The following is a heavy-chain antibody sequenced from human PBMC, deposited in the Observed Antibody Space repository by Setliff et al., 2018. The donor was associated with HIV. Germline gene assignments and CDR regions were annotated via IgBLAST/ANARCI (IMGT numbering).Heavy chain of an antibody. D-gene: IGHD1-26*01. J-gene: IGHJ4*02. CDR3: ARAGMGALRSLFDY. CDR1: GGSFSDFY. CDR2: VHSTGTT. Sequence: PPETLSLTCAVFGGSFSDFYWSWIRQPAGEGLEYIGRVHSTGTTIYNPSLKSRVTMSVDTSKNQFSLKLNSVTAADTAIYYCARAGMGALRSLFDYWGQGTLVTVSS. V-gene: IGHV4-4*07.